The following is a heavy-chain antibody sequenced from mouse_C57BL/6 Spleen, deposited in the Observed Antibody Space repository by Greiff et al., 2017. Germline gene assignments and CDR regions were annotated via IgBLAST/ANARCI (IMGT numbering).Heavy chain of an antibody. D-gene: IGHD6-2*01. J-gene: IGHJ4*01. Sequence: VQLQQPGAELVMPGASVKLSCKASGYTFTSYWMHWVKQRPGQGLEWIGEVDPSDSYTNYNQKFKGKSTLTVDKSSSTAYMQLSSLTSEDSAVYYCARPGNLSARDYWGQGTSVTVSS. V-gene: IGHV1-69*01. CDR3: ARPGNLSARDY. CDR2: VDPSDSYT. CDR1: GYTFTSYW.